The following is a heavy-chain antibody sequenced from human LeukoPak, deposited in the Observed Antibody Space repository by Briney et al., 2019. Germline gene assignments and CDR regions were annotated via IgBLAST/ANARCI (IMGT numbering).Heavy chain of an antibody. J-gene: IGHJ4*02. Sequence: GGSLRLSCAASGFSFSRYWMHWVRQAPGKGLVWVSRINSDGSSTDYADSVKGRFSISRDNAKNTLYLQMNSLRAEDTAVYYCAGENVYPFDYWGQGTLVTVSS. V-gene: IGHV3-74*01. CDR2: INSDGSST. D-gene: IGHD2-8*01. CDR1: GFSFSRYW. CDR3: AGENVYPFDY.